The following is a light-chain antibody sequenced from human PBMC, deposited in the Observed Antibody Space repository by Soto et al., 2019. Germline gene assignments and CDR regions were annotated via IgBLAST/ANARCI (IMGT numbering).Light chain of an antibody. CDR2: AGS. V-gene: IGKV1-5*03. Sequence: DVQMTQSPSTLSASVGDRITITCRASQNINTWLAWYQQIPGKAPKLLIYAGSTLQRGVPSRFSGSGSGTEFTLTISSLQPDDFATFYCQQYKTYSLTFGQGTTVEVK. CDR1: QNINTW. J-gene: IGKJ1*01. CDR3: QQYKTYSLT.